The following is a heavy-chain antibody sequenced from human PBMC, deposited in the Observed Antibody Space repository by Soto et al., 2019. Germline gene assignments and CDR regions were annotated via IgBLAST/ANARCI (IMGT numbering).Heavy chain of an antibody. CDR1: GGSITSSSHF. J-gene: IGHJ5*02. D-gene: IGHD3-16*01. Sequence: SETLSLTCTASGGSITSSSHFWGWVRQPPGKGLEWIGTIYFTGNTYYTPSLKSRLTMSIDTSKNEFSLRLNSVTAADTAVYYCAGQPFPIDADTYARSNWFDPWGPGTLATVSS. V-gene: IGHV4-39*01. CDR3: AGQPFPIDADTYARSNWFDP. CDR2: IYFTGNT.